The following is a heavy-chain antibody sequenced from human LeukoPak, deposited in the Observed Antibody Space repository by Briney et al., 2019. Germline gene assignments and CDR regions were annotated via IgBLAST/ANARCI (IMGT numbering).Heavy chain of an antibody. CDR3: ATDFISGSYYYFDY. Sequence: GASVKVSCKASGYSFTNYYIHWVRQAPGKGLEWMGGFDPEDGETIYAQKFQGRVTMTEDTSTDTAYMELSSLRSEDTAVYYCATDFISGSYYYFDYWGQGTLVTVSS. D-gene: IGHD1-26*01. CDR1: GYSFTNYY. V-gene: IGHV1-24*01. CDR2: FDPEDGET. J-gene: IGHJ4*02.